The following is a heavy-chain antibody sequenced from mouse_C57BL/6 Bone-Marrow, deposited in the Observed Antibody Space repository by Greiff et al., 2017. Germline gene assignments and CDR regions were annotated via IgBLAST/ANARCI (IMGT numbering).Heavy chain of an antibody. J-gene: IGHJ4*01. D-gene: IGHD2-3*01. CDR3: ARWLLRDYAMDY. CDR1: GYTFTSYW. CDR2: IYPGSGST. Sequence: QVQLQQPGAELVKPGASVKMSCKASGYTFTSYWITWVKQRPGQGLAWIGDIYPGSGSTNYNEKFKSKATLTVDTSSSTAYMQLSSLTSEDSAVYYCARWLLRDYAMDYWGQGTSVTVSS. V-gene: IGHV1-55*01.